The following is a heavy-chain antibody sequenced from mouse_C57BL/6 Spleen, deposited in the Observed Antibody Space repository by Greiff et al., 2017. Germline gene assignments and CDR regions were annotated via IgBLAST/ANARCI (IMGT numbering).Heavy chain of an antibody. CDR1: GFTFSDYY. J-gene: IGHJ2*01. V-gene: IGHV5-12*01. Sequence: EVQLVESGGGLVQPGGSLKLSCAASGFTFSDYYMYWVRQTPEKRLEWVAYISNGGGSTYYPDTVKGRFTISRDNAENTRYLQMSSLKSEDTTMYYCARQSHYCGSSYFRFDYWGQGTTLTVSA. CDR3: ARQSHYCGSSYFRFDY. CDR2: ISNGGGST. D-gene: IGHD1-1*01.